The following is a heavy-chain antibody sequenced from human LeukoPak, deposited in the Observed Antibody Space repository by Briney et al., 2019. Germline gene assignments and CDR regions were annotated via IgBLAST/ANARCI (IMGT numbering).Heavy chain of an antibody. CDR3: ARDRLGYCSSTSCEDY. J-gene: IGHJ4*02. CDR1: GFTFSSYS. D-gene: IGHD2-2*01. V-gene: IGHV3-48*01. CDR2: ISSSSSTI. Sequence: GGSLRLSCAASGFTFSSYSMNWVRQAPGKGLEWVSYISSSSSTIYYADSVKGRFTISRDNAKNSLYLQMNSLRAEDTAVYYCARDRLGYCSSTSCEDYWGQGTLVTVSS.